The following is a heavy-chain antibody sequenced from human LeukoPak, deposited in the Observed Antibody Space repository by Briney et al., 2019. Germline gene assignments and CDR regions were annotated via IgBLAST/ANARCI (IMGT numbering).Heavy chain of an antibody. CDR1: GGSISS. J-gene: IGHJ4*02. V-gene: IGHV4-61*08. CDR2: IYFSGST. CDR3: ARGVVAAPQTFDY. Sequence: SETLSLTCTVSGGSISSFYWSWFYWSWIRQPPGKGLEWIGYIYFSGSTNYNPSLKSRVTISVDTSKNQFSLKLSSVTAADTAVYYCARGVVAAPQTFDYWGQGTLDTVSS. D-gene: IGHD2-15*01.